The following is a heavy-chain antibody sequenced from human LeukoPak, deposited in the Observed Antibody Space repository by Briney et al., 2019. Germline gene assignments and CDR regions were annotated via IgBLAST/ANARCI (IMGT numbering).Heavy chain of an antibody. V-gene: IGHV3-74*03. D-gene: IGHD2-8*01. CDR3: ARDRYCTTSRCSDY. CDR2: ISTDGSST. Sequence: GGSLRLSCAASGFTFSNYWMHWVRQAPGKGLVWVSRISTDGSSTTYADSVKGRFTISRDNAKNTLYLEMNSLRAEDTAVYYCARDRYCTTSRCSDYWGQGTLVTVSS. J-gene: IGHJ4*02. CDR1: GFTFSNYW.